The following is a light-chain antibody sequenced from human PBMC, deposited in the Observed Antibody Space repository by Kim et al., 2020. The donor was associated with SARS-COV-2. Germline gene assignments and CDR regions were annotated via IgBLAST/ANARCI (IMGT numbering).Light chain of an antibody. Sequence: LSPGERATLSCRASQSVRSSYLAWYQQKLGQAPRLVIYDASSRATGIPDRFSGGGSGTDFTLTISRLEPEDFAVYYCQQYGSSPLTFGGGTKVEIK. CDR1: QSVRSSY. J-gene: IGKJ4*01. CDR3: QQYGSSPLT. V-gene: IGKV3-20*01. CDR2: DAS.